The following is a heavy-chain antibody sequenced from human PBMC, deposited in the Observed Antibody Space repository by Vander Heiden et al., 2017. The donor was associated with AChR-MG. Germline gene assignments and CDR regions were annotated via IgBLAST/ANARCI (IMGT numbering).Heavy chain of an antibody. J-gene: IGHJ6*02. CDR3: ARVGYDEYYYYGMDV. Sequence: EVQLVESGGGLVQPGGSLRLSSAAPGSTLSGYWMSWVRQAPGKGLEWVANIKQGGSENYYVDSVKGRFTISRDNAKNSLYLQMNSLRAEDTAVYYCARVGYDEYYYYGMDVWGHGSTVTDSS. CDR2: IKQGGSEN. CDR1: GSTLSGYW. V-gene: IGHV3-7*01. D-gene: IGHD5-12*01.